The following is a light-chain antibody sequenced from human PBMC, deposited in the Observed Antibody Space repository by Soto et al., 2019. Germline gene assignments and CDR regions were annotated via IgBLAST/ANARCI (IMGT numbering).Light chain of an antibody. J-gene: IGKJ4*01. CDR2: DAS. Sequence: EIVLTQSPATLSLSPGERATLSCRASQSVSRYLAWYQQKPGQAPRLLIYDASSRVTGIPARFSGSGSGTDFTLTISSLEPEDFAVYYCQQRSNWPPLTFGGGTKVEIK. CDR1: QSVSRY. CDR3: QQRSNWPPLT. V-gene: IGKV3-11*01.